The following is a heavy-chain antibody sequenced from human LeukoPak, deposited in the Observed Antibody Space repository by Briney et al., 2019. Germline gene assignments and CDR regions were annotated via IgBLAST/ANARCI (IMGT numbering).Heavy chain of an antibody. CDR3: ARQSRHITMVRGVLSH. V-gene: IGHV3-66*04. J-gene: IGHJ4*02. D-gene: IGHD3-10*01. Sequence: GGSLRLSCAASGFTVSSNYMSWVRQAPGKGLEWVSVIYSGGSTYYADSVKGRFTISRDNSKNTLYLQMNSLRADDTAVYYCARQSRHITMVRGVLSHWGQGILVTVSS. CDR1: GFTVSSNY. CDR2: IYSGGST.